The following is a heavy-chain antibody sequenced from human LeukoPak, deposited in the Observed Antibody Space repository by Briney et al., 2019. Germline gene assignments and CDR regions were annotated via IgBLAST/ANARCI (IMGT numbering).Heavy chain of an antibody. D-gene: IGHD6-19*01. CDR1: GYTFTNYG. CDR3: ARDAVAAPGDY. J-gene: IGHJ4*02. Sequence: ASVKVSCKASGYTFTNYGFSWVRQAPGQGLEWMGWISAYNGNTNYAQKLQGRVTMTIDTSANTAYMELRSLRSDDTAVYYCARDAVAAPGDYWGQGTLVTVSS. CDR2: ISAYNGNT. V-gene: IGHV1-18*01.